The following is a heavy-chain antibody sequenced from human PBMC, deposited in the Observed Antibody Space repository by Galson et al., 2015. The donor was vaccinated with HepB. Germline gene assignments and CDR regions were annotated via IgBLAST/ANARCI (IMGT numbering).Heavy chain of an antibody. Sequence: SVKVSCKVSGYTLTELSMHWVRQAPGKGLEWMGGFDPEDGETIYAQKFQGRVTMTEDTSTDTAYMELSSLRSEDTAVYYCATAYFPRIAVAAPEYWGQGTLVTVSS. V-gene: IGHV1-24*01. D-gene: IGHD6-19*01. CDR3: ATAYFPRIAVAAPEY. CDR2: FDPEDGET. J-gene: IGHJ4*02. CDR1: GYTLTELS.